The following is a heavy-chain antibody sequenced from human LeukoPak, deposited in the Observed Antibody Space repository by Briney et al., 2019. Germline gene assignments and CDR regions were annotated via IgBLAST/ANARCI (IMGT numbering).Heavy chain of an antibody. V-gene: IGHV4-39*07. J-gene: IGHJ4*02. D-gene: IGHD2-21*02. Sequence: SETLSLTCTVSGGSISSSSYYWGWVRQPPGKGLEWIGSIYYSGSTYYNPSLKSRVTISVDTSKNQFSLKLSSVTAADTAVYYCARDVAYCGGDCYASGFDYWGQGTLVTVSS. CDR3: ARDVAYCGGDCYASGFDY. CDR2: IYYSGST. CDR1: GGSISSSSYY.